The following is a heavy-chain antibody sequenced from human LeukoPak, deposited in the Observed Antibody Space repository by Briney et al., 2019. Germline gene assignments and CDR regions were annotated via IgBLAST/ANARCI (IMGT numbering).Heavy chain of an antibody. J-gene: IGHJ4*02. CDR3: AKGGRWDVTPFDY. V-gene: IGHV3-23*01. Sequence: GGSLRLSCAAFGFTFTSYSMNWVRQAPGKGLEWVSTISGGGGSTYYADSVKGRFTISRDNSKNTLYLQVNSLRAEDTAVYYCAKGGRWDVTPFDYWGQGTLVTVSS. CDR1: GFTFTSYS. D-gene: IGHD3-16*01. CDR2: ISGGGGST.